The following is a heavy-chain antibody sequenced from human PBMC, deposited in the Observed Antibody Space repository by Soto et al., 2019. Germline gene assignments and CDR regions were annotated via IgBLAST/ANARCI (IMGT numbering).Heavy chain of an antibody. V-gene: IGHV3-53*01. CDR2: IYSGGST. CDR1: GFTVSNNY. D-gene: IGHD2-21*01. J-gene: IGHJ5*02. CDR3: ARVMVAILSWFDP. Sequence: HPGGSLRLSCAASGFTVSNNYMSWVRQAPGKGLEWVSVIYSGGSTYYADSVKGRFTISRDNSKNTLYLQMNSLRAEDTAVYYCARVMVAILSWFDPWGQGTLVTVSS.